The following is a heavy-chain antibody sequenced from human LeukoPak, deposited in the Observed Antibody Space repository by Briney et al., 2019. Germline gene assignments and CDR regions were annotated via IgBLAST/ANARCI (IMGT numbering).Heavy chain of an antibody. Sequence: VASVKVSCKASGYTCTSYDINWVRQATGQGLEWMGWMNPNSGNTGYAQKFQGRVTITRNTSISTAYMELSSLRSEDTAVYYCARDSLGYSRAFDIWGQGTMVTVSS. J-gene: IGHJ3*02. CDR1: GYTCTSYD. V-gene: IGHV1-8*03. CDR2: MNPNSGNT. CDR3: ARDSLGYSRAFDI. D-gene: IGHD6-13*01.